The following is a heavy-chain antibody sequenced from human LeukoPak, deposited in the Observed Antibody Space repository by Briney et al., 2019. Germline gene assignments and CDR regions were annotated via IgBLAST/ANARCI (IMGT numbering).Heavy chain of an antibody. CDR3: ARCIVGAISDAFDI. J-gene: IGHJ3*02. Sequence: PGGSLRLSCAASGFTFSSYAMSWVRQAPGKGLEWVSAISGSGGGTYYADSVKGRSTISRDNSKNTLYLQMNSLRAEDTAVYYCARCIVGAISDAFDIWGQGTMVTVSS. CDR1: GFTFSSYA. D-gene: IGHD1-26*01. CDR2: ISGSGGGT. V-gene: IGHV3-23*01.